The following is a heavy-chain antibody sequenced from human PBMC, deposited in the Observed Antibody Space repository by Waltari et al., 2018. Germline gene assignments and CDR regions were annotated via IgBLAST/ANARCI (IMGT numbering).Heavy chain of an antibody. CDR2: IIPILGIA. CDR3: AREGGAANDY. V-gene: IGHV1-69*04. Sequence: QVQLVQSGAEVKKPGSSVKVPCKASGGTFSSYAISWVRQAPGQGLEWMGGIIPILGIANCAQKFQGRGTITADESTSTAYMELSSLRSEDTAVYYCAREGGAANDYWGQGTLVTVSS. D-gene: IGHD5-18*01. J-gene: IGHJ4*02. CDR1: GGTFSSYA.